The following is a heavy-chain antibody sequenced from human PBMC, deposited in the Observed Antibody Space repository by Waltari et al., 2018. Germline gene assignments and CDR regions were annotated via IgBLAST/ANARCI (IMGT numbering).Heavy chain of an antibody. V-gene: IGHV4-4*07. CDR2: IYPIGST. CDR1: GGSISSYY. Sequence: QVQLQESGPGLVKPSETLSLTCTVSGGSISSYYCRWIRQPAGKGLEWIGRIYPIGSTNDNPSLKSRVTMSVDTSKNQFSLKLSSVTAADTAVYYCARFPPEGFDAFDIWGQGTMVTVSS. D-gene: IGHD2-2*01. J-gene: IGHJ3*02. CDR3: ARFPPEGFDAFDI.